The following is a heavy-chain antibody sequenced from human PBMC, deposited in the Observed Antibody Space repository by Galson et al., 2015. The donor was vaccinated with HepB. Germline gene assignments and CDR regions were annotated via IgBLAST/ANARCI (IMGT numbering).Heavy chain of an antibody. Sequence: SLRLSCAASGFTFSSYGMHWVRQAPGKGLEWVAVIWYDGSNKYYADSVEGRFTISRDNSKNTLYLQMNSLRAEDTAVYYCAKDRYYDSSGYYIGYFDYWGQGTLVTVSS. CDR3: AKDRYYDSSGYYIGYFDY. J-gene: IGHJ4*02. V-gene: IGHV3-33*06. CDR1: GFTFSSYG. CDR2: IWYDGSNK. D-gene: IGHD3-22*01.